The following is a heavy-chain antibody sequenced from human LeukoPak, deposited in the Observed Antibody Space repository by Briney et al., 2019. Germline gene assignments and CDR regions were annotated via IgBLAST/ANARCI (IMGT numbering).Heavy chain of an antibody. Sequence: GGSLRLSCAASGFTFSSYAMSWARQAPGKGLEWVSAISGSGGSTYYADSVKGRFTISRDNSKNTLYLQMNSLRAEDTAVYYCAKDDWWMGYCSGGSCYPLGYWGQGTLVTVSS. D-gene: IGHD2-15*01. J-gene: IGHJ4*02. V-gene: IGHV3-23*01. CDR1: GFTFSSYA. CDR2: ISGSGGST. CDR3: AKDDWWMGYCSGGSCYPLGY.